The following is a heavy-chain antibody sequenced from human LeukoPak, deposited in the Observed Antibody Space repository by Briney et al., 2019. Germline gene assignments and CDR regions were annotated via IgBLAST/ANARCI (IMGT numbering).Heavy chain of an antibody. CDR1: GYTLPELS. CDR3: ATDRMATIIGHAFNI. V-gene: IGHV1-24*01. J-gene: IGHJ3*02. Sequence: GASVKVSFKFSGYTLPELSMHWVRQAPGKGLEWMGGFDPEDGETIYAQKFQGRVTMTEDTSTDTAYMELSSLRSKDTAVYYCATDRMATIIGHAFNIWGQGTMFTVSS. D-gene: IGHD5-24*01. CDR2: FDPEDGET.